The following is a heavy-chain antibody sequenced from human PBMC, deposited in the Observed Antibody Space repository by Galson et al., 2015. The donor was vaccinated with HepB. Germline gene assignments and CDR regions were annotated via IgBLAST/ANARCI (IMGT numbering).Heavy chain of an antibody. CDR3: ARDLSNWGNDALDI. Sequence: CAISGDSVSSNSAAWNWIRQSPSRGLEWLGRTYYRSKWYNDYAVSVKSRITINPDTSKNRFSLQLNSVTPEDTAVYYCARDLSNWGNDALDIWGQGTMVTVSS. V-gene: IGHV6-1*01. J-gene: IGHJ3*02. CDR1: GDSVSSNSAA. D-gene: IGHD7-27*01. CDR2: TYYRSKWYN.